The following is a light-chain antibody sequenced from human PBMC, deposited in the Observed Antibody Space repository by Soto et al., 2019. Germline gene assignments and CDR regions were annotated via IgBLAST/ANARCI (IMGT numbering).Light chain of an antibody. CDR1: SSDVGRHNR. Sequence: QSVLTQPASVSGSPGQSITISCTGTSSDVGRHNRISWYQQPPGKAPKLILFDVSNRPSGISHRFSGSKSGNTASLTISGLQAEDEADYYCNSFSLRNNNWLFGGGTKLTVL. CDR2: DVS. V-gene: IGLV2-14*01. J-gene: IGLJ3*02. CDR3: NSFSLRNNNWL.